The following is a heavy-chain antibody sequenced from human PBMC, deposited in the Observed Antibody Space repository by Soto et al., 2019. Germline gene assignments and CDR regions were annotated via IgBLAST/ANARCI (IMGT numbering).Heavy chain of an antibody. CDR3: ASSYGDYVGNWFDP. Sequence: SETLALTCTVSGGSISSGGYYWSWIRQHPGKGLEGIGYIYYSGSTYYNPALKSRVTISVDTSKNQFSLKLSSVTAADTAVYYCASSYGDYVGNWFDPWGQGTLVTVSS. V-gene: IGHV4-31*03. CDR1: GGSISSGGYY. CDR2: IYYSGST. D-gene: IGHD4-17*01. J-gene: IGHJ5*02.